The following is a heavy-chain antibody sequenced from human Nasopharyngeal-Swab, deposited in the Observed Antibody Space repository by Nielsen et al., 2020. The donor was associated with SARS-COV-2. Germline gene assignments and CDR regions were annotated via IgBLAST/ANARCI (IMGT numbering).Heavy chain of an antibody. Sequence: SVKVSCKASGGTFSSYAISWVRQAPGQGLEWMGGIIPIFGTANYAQKFQGRVTITADEPTSTAYMELSSLRSEDTAVYYCARVAGASGYDFSGWGQGTLVTVSS. V-gene: IGHV1-69*13. J-gene: IGHJ4*02. CDR1: GGTFSSYA. CDR3: ARVAGASGYDFSG. D-gene: IGHD5-12*01. CDR2: IIPIFGTA.